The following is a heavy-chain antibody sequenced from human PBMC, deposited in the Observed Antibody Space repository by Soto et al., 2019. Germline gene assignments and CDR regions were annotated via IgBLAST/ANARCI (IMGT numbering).Heavy chain of an antibody. D-gene: IGHD2-2*01. V-gene: IGHV3-21*01. J-gene: IGHJ5*02. CDR3: ARDPTLPAAPSESWFDP. CDR2: ISSSSSYI. Sequence: PGGSLRLSCAASGITFSSYSMNWVRQARGKGLEWVSSISSSSSYIYYADSVKGRFTISRDNAKNSLYLQMNSLRAEDTAVYYCARDPTLPAAPSESWFDPWGQGTLVTVSS. CDR1: GITFSSYS.